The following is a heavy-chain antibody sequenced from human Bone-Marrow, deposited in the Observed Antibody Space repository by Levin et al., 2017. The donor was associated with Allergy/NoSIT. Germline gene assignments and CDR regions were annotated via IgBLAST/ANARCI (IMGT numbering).Heavy chain of an antibody. V-gene: IGHV4-39*02. CDR3: AREGRANCGGDCYDLGFDP. CDR2: LYFSGST. J-gene: IGHJ5*02. CDR1: GGSISSSSVY. Sequence: TSSETLSLTCTVSGGSISSSSVYWGWIRQPPGKGLEWIGSLYFSGSTYYNPSLKSRVTISVDTSKNQFSLRLSSVTAADTAVYYCAREGRANCGGDCYDLGFDPWGQGTLVTVSS. D-gene: IGHD2-21*02.